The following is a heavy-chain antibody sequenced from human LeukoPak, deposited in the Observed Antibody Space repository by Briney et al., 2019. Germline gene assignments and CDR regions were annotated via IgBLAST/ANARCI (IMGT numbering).Heavy chain of an antibody. D-gene: IGHD7-27*01. V-gene: IGHV3-23*01. CDR3: AKGESNWDYYFDY. Sequence: GGSLRLSCAASGFTYSSYAMSRVRQAPGKGLEWVSAISSSGGSTYYADSVKGRFTISRDNSKNTLFLQMNSLRAEDTAVYYCAKGESNWDYYFDYWGQGTLVTVSS. CDR2: ISSSGGST. CDR1: GFTYSSYA. J-gene: IGHJ4*02.